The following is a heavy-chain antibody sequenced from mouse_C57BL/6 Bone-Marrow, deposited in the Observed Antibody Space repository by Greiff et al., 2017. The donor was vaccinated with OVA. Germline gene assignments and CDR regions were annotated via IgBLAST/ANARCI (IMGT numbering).Heavy chain of an antibody. J-gene: IGHJ4*01. CDR3: AHSNYGSYYAMDY. Sequence: QVQLQQSGAELMKPGASVKLSCKATGYTFTGYWIEWVKQRPGHGLEWIGEILPGSGSTNYTEKFKGKATFTADTSSNTAYMQLSSLTTEDSAIYYGAHSNYGSYYAMDYWGQGTSVTVSS. CDR1: GYTFTGYW. V-gene: IGHV1-9*01. CDR2: ILPGSGST. D-gene: IGHD2-5*01.